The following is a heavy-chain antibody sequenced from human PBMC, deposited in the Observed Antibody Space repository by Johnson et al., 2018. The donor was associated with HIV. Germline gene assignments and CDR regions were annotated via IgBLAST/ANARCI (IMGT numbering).Heavy chain of an antibody. J-gene: IGHJ3*02. CDR1: GFTFSIYD. V-gene: IGHV3-13*01. CDR2: IGTAGDT. D-gene: IGHD3-22*01. Sequence: VQLVESGGDWVQPGGSLRLSCAASGFTFSIYDMHWVRQPTGKGLEWVSAIGTAGDTYYAASVRRRSTISRENAKNSLDLQMNSLRAGDTAVYYCARGPYKYTRIYDSRADDAFDIWGQGTMVTVSS. CDR3: ARGPYKYTRIYDSRADDAFDI.